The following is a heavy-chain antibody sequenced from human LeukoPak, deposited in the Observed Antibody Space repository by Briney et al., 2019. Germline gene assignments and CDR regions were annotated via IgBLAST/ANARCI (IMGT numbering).Heavy chain of an antibody. J-gene: IGHJ4*02. CDR3: ARVITIVDDFWSGYRSDPLDY. Sequence: GGSLRLSCVASGFPFSSYTLSWVRQAPGKGLEWVSAISGSSPATYYSGSVKGRFTFSRDNSKNTLYLQMSSLRAEDTAVYYCARVITIVDDFWSGYRSDPLDYWGQGTLVTVSS. CDR2: ISGSSPAT. D-gene: IGHD3-3*01. V-gene: IGHV3-23*01. CDR1: GFPFSSYT.